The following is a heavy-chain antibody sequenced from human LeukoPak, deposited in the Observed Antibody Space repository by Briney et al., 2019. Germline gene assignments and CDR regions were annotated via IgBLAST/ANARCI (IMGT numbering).Heavy chain of an antibody. CDR1: GGSISSYY. J-gene: IGHJ6*02. Sequence: SETLSLTCTVSGGSISSYYWSWIRQPAGKGLEWIGRIYTSGSTYYNPSLKSRVTMSVDTSKNQFSLKLSSVTAADTAVYYCARGYSSSLGYYYYGMDVWGQGTTVTVSS. CDR3: ARGYSSSLGYYYYGMDV. D-gene: IGHD6-13*01. V-gene: IGHV4-4*07. CDR2: IYTSGST.